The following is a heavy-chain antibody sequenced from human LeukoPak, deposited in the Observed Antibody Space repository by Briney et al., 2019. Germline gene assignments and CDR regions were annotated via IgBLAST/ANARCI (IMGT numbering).Heavy chain of an antibody. J-gene: IGHJ4*02. CDR1: GFIFSNYG. V-gene: IGHV3-23*01. Sequence: PGGSLRLSCAASGFIFSNYGMNWVRQAPGKGLEWVAAISASGSATSYADSVRGRFTISRDNSKNTLYLQMNSLRAEDTAVYYCAKDIALVAHLNYYDSSGWDSYWGQGTLVTVSS. CDR3: AKDIALVAHLNYYDSSGWDSY. D-gene: IGHD3-22*01. CDR2: ISASGSAT.